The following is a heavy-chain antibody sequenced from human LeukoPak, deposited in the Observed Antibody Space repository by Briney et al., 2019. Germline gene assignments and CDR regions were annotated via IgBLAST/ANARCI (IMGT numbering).Heavy chain of an antibody. V-gene: IGHV4-39*07. CDR2: IYHSGST. Sequence: SETLSLTCTVSGGSISSSSYYWGWIRQPPGKGLEWIGEIYHSGSTNYNPSLKSRVTISVDKSKNQFSLKLSSVTAADTAVYYCARRGRIAVAGTVSFLFDYWGQGTLVTVSS. CDR3: ARRGRIAVAGTVSFLFDY. CDR1: GGSISSSSYY. D-gene: IGHD6-19*01. J-gene: IGHJ4*02.